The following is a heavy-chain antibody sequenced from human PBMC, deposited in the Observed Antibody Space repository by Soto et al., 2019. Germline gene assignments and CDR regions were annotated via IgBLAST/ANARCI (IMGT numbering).Heavy chain of an antibody. J-gene: IGHJ6*02. CDR2: ILPMFGAI. CDR1: GGTSSNFV. CDR3: ARPKRSGYDRGDSYYHTMDV. V-gene: IGHV1-69*06. D-gene: IGHD3-22*01. Sequence: QGQLVQSGAEVKNSGSSVKVSCKASGGTSSNFVITWVRQVPGQGLEWLGGILPMFGAIKYAQKFQDRLTITADRSTNTASMELGSLRSEDTAVYYCARPKRSGYDRGDSYYHTMDVWGHGTTVMVS.